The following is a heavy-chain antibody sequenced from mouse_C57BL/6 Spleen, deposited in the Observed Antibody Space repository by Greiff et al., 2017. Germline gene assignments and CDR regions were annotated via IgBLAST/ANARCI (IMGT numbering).Heavy chain of an antibody. CDR1: GFNIKDDY. Sequence: VELQQSGAELVRPGASVKLSCTASGFNIKDDYMHWVKQRPAQDLEWIGWIDPENGYTEYASKFQGKATITADTSSNTAYLQLSSLTSEDTAVYYCTSKLLRWGKGTTLTASS. CDR2: IDPENGYT. V-gene: IGHV14-4*01. CDR3: TSKLLR. J-gene: IGHJ2*01. D-gene: IGHD2-12*01.